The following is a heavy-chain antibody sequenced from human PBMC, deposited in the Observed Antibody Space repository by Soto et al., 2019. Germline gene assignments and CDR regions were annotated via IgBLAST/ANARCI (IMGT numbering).Heavy chain of an antibody. Sequence: TSETLSLTCIVSGGSITRNNHYWGWIRQSPGKGLEWIGSILYSGSINYNPSLKSRVTLSVETSKNQFSLKMSSVTAADTALYYCARLGSSGWYQGSYFDYWGQGTLVTVSS. J-gene: IGHJ4*02. CDR2: ILYSGSI. D-gene: IGHD6-19*01. CDR3: ARLGSSGWYQGSYFDY. V-gene: IGHV4-39*01. CDR1: GGSITRNNHY.